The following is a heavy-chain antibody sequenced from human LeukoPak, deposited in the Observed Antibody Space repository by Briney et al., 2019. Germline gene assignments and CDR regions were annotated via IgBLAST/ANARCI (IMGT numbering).Heavy chain of an antibody. CDR1: GFTFSSYA. V-gene: IGHV3-23*01. Sequence: GGSLRLSCAASGFTFSSYAMSWVRQAPGKGLEWVSAISGSGGSTYYADSVKGRFTISRDTYKNTLYLQVDSLRADDTAVYYCARTIVATNYDAFDIWGPGTMVTVSS. D-gene: IGHD5-12*01. CDR2: ISGSGGST. J-gene: IGHJ3*02. CDR3: ARTIVATNYDAFDI.